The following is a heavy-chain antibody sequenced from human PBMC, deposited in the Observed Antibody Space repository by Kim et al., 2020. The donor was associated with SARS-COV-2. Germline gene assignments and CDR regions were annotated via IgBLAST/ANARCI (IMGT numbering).Heavy chain of an antibody. D-gene: IGHD3-9*01. V-gene: IGHV3-74*01. CDR2: INSDGSST. CDR3: ARDLRARYFDWLSEETLDY. J-gene: IGHJ4*02. CDR1: GFTFSSYW. Sequence: GWSLRLSCAASGFTFSSYWMHWVRQAPGKGLVWVSRINSDGSSTSYADSVKGRFTISRDNAKNTLYLQMNSLRAEDTAVYYCARDLRARYFDWLSEETLDYWGQGTLVTVSS.